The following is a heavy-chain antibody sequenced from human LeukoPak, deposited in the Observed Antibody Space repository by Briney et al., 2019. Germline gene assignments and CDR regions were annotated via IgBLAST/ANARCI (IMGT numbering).Heavy chain of an antibody. CDR1: GGTFSSYA. Sequence: SVKVSCKASGGTFSSYAISLVRQAPGQGLEWMGGIIPIFGTANYAQKFQGRVTITTDESTSTAYMELSSLRSEDTAVYYCARARGRIRASIVGATTGFDPWGQGTLVTVSS. CDR2: IIPIFGTA. J-gene: IGHJ5*02. CDR3: ARARGRIRASIVGATTGFDP. D-gene: IGHD1-26*01. V-gene: IGHV1-69*05.